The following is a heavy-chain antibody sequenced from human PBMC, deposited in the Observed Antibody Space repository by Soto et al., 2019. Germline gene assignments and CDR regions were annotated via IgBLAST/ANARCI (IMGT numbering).Heavy chain of an antibody. CDR1: GTSIRSSNYY. D-gene: IGHD2-8*02. V-gene: IGHV4-39*01. J-gene: IGHJ5*02. CDR2: INYSGRT. Sequence: PSETLSLTCSVSGTSIRSSNYYWGWVRQPPGKGLEWIGSINYSGRTYQNPSLKSRATISIDTSENQLSLKLTSVTAADTAIYFCARLSGGRSVYFDPWGQGILVTVSS. CDR3: ARLSGGRSVYFDP.